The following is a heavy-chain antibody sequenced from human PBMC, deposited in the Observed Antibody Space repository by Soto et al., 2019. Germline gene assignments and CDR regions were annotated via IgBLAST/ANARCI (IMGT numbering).Heavy chain of an antibody. Sequence: PSETLSLTCTVSGGSISSSSNHWGWIRQPPGKGLEWIGNTYYSENTYYNPSLKSRVTISVDTSENQFSLRLSSVTAADTAVYYCGRASTTGTTRNGMDVWGQGTTVTVSS. CDR1: GGSISSSSNH. CDR2: TYYSENT. D-gene: IGHD1-1*01. CDR3: GRASTTGTTRNGMDV. J-gene: IGHJ6*02. V-gene: IGHV4-39*07.